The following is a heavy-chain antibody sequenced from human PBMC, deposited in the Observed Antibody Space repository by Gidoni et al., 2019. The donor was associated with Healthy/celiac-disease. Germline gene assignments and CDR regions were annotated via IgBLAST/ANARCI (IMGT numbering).Heavy chain of an antibody. D-gene: IGHD6-13*01. Sequence: QLQLRQLGPEVKKPGASAQVSCKASGYAFTSYDINWVRQATGQGLEWMGWMNPKRGNTGYAQKFQGRVTMTRNTSISTAYMELSSLRSEDTAVYYCARGLAAAGHYYYYGMDVWGQGTTVTVSS. J-gene: IGHJ6*02. V-gene: IGHV1-8*01. CDR2: MNPKRGNT. CDR1: GYAFTSYD. CDR3: ARGLAAAGHYYYYGMDV.